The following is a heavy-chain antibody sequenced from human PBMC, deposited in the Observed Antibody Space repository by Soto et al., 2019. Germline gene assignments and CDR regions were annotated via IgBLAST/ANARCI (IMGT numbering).Heavy chain of an antibody. D-gene: IGHD1-26*01. CDR2: ISYDGSNK. Sequence: QVQLVESGGGVVQPGRSLRLSCAASGFTFSSYGMHWVRQAPGKGLEWVAVISYDGSNKYYADSVKGRFTISRDNSKNTLYLQMNSLRAEDTAVYYCAKDRPSGSRPYCCGMDVWGQGTTVTVSS. J-gene: IGHJ6*02. CDR1: GFTFSSYG. CDR3: AKDRPSGSRPYCCGMDV. V-gene: IGHV3-30*18.